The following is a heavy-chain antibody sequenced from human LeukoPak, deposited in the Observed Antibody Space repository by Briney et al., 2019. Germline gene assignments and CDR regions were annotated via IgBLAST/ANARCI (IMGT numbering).Heavy chain of an antibody. J-gene: IGHJ3*02. D-gene: IGHD5-24*01. V-gene: IGHV4-4*07. CDR3: AREKMATTPRAFDI. CDR2: IYTSGST. Sequence: SETLSLTCTVSGGSISSYYWSWLRQPAGKGLEWIGRIYTSGSTNYTPSLKSRVTISVDTSKNQFSLKLSSVTAADTAVYYCAREKMATTPRAFDIWGQGTMVTVSS. CDR1: GGSISSYY.